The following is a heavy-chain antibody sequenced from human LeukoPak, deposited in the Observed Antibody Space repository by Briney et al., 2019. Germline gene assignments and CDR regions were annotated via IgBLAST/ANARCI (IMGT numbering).Heavy chain of an antibody. CDR1: GFTFSSYS. Sequence: GGSLRLSCAASGFTFSSYSMNWVRQAPGKGLEWVSSISSSSSYIYYADSVKGRFTISRDNAKNSLYLQMNSLRAEDTAAYYCAREVSATARRDYWGQGTLVTVSS. J-gene: IGHJ4*02. CDR2: ISSSSSYI. V-gene: IGHV3-21*01. CDR3: AREVSATARRDY. D-gene: IGHD6-6*01.